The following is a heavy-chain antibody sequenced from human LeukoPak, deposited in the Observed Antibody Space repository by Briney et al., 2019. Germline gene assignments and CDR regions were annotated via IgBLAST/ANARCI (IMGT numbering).Heavy chain of an antibody. CDR2: IKPDGSAQ. CDR1: GFTFSNSW. Sequence: GGSLRLSCAASGFTFSNSWMSWVRQAPGKGLEWVATIKPDGSAQYYVDSVKGRFTISRDNAKNSLYLQMNSLRAEDTAVYYCARDNGWTRDYWGQGTLVTVSS. D-gene: IGHD6-19*01. CDR3: ARDNGWTRDY. J-gene: IGHJ4*02. V-gene: IGHV3-7*01.